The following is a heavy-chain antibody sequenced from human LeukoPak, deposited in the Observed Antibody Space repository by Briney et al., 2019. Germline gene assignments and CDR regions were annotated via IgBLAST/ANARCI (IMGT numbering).Heavy chain of an antibody. CDR3: ARSHWGPFGSRKANWFDP. V-gene: IGHV4-39*07. CDR1: GDSISSTNYY. CDR2: IYYSGST. Sequence: SETLSLTCTVSGDSISSTNYYWGWIRQPPGKGLEWIGSIYYSGSTYYNPSLKSRVTISVDTSKNQFSLKLSSVTAADTAVYYCARSHWGPFGSRKANWFDPWGQGILVTVSS. J-gene: IGHJ5*02. D-gene: IGHD7-27*01.